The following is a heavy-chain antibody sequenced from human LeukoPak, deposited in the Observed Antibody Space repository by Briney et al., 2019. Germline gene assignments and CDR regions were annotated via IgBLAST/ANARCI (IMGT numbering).Heavy chain of an antibody. V-gene: IGHV3-23*01. J-gene: IGHJ4*02. D-gene: IGHD2-21*02. Sequence: PGGSLRLSCAASGFSFSTYAMSWVRQAPGKGLEWVLSISGVDDSTYYADSVKGRFAISRDNSKNTVYLQMNSLRAEDTAVYLCAKGGIIVTAITGQPGVYDNWGQGTLVTVSS. CDR2: ISGVDDST. CDR1: GFSFSTYA. CDR3: AKGGIIVTAITGQPGVYDN.